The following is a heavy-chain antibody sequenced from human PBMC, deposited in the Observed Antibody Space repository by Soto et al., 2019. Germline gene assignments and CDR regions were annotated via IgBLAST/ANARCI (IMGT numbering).Heavy chain of an antibody. CDR3: ARGNDDGGVTFDY. Sequence: PSETLSLTCAVSEGSFSTGDYSWNWIRQPPGKGLEWIGYIYTSGSTYYSSSLKSRVTISVDRSKNQFSLQLTSVTAADTAVYYCARGNDDGGVTFDYWGQGLLVTVSS. V-gene: IGHV4-30-2*01. D-gene: IGHD4-17*01. CDR2: IYTSGST. J-gene: IGHJ4*02. CDR1: EGSFSTGDYS.